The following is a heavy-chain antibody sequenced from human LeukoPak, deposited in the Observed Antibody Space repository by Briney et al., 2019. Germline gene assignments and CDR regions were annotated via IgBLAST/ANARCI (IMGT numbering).Heavy chain of an antibody. D-gene: IGHD3-10*02. CDR2: ISGSGGST. CDR1: GFTFSSYS. Sequence: PGGSLRLSCAASGFTFSSYSMNWVRQAPGKGLEWVSAISGSGGSTYYADSVKGRFTISKDNAKNSLYLQMNSLRAEDTAVYYCAELGITMIGGVWGKGTTVTISS. J-gene: IGHJ6*04. V-gene: IGHV3-21*01. CDR3: AELGITMIGGV.